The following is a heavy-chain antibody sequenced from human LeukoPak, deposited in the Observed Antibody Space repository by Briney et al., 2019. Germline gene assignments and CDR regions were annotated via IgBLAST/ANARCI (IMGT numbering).Heavy chain of an antibody. D-gene: IGHD6-13*01. CDR2: IYYSGST. Sequence: SETLSLTCTVSGGSISNTNYYWGWIRQPPGKGLEWIGSIYYSGSTYYNPSLKSRVTMSVDTSKSQFSLNLMSVTAADTALYYCARVSSSWYQDWYFDLWGRGTLVTVSS. J-gene: IGHJ2*01. CDR1: GGSISNTNYY. CDR3: ARVSSSWYQDWYFDL. V-gene: IGHV4-39*07.